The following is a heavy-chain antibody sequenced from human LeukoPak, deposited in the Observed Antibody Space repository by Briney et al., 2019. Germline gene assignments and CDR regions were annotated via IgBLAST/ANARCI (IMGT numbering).Heavy chain of an antibody. CDR3: ARHLKGYCSNGVCSDAFDI. CDR2: IYYSGKT. J-gene: IGHJ3*02. D-gene: IGHD2-8*01. CDR1: SGSISSSSSYY. V-gene: IGHV4-39*01. Sequence: PSETLSLTCTVSSGSISSSSSYYWGWIRQPPGKGLEWIGSIYYSGKTYYNPSLKSRVTISVDTSKNQFSLKLSSVTAADTAVYYCARHLKGYCSNGVCSDAFDIWGQGTMVTVSP.